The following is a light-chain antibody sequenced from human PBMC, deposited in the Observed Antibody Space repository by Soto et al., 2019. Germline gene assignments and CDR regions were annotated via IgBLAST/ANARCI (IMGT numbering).Light chain of an antibody. V-gene: IGLV1-47*01. CDR3: ATWDDSLNGFYV. Sequence: QSVLTQPPSASGTPGQGVTISCSGSPSNIGSNYVYWYQQLPGTAPKLLIYRNNQRPSGVPDRFSGSKSGTSASLAISGLLSDDEADYFGATWDDSLNGFYVFGTGTKLTVL. CDR1: PSNIGSNY. J-gene: IGLJ1*01. CDR2: RNN.